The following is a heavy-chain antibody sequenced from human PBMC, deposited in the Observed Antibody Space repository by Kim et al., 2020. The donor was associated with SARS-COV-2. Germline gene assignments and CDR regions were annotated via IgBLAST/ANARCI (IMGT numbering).Heavy chain of an antibody. J-gene: IGHJ5*02. V-gene: IGHV3-30*03. D-gene: IGHD6-19*01. CDR1: GFTFSSYG. CDR3: VRVQSGITVAASPS. Sequence: GGSLRLSCAASGFTFSSYGMHWVRQAPGKGLEWVAVISYDGSDKYYADSVKGRFTISRDNPKNTLYLQMNSLRAEDTAVYYCVRVQSGITVAASPSWGQGTLVTVSS. CDR2: ISYDGSDK.